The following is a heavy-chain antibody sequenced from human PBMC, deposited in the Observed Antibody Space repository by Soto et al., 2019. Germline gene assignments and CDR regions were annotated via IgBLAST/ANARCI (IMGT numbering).Heavy chain of an antibody. CDR3: AREKTSYGMDV. CDR1: GYTFTSYD. J-gene: IGHJ6*02. CDR2: MNPNSGNT. Sequence: QVQLVQSGAEVKKPGASVKVSCKASGYTFTSYDINWVRQATGQGLEWMGWMNPNSGNTGYAQKCQXRVTMTRNTSISTAYMEPSRLRSEDTAVYYCAREKTSYGMDVWGQGTTVTVSS. V-gene: IGHV1-8*01.